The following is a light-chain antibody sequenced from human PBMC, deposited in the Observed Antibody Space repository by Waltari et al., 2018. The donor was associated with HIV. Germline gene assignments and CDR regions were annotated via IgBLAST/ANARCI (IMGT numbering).Light chain of an antibody. Sequence: QSALTQPPSVSGSPGQSVTISCTGTTSDVGAYNFVSWYQQHPGKAPKVLIYDVSKRPSGVPVRFSGSKSGNTASLTISGLQAEDEADYYCCSYAGSYTGVFGGGTKLTVL. J-gene: IGLJ3*02. CDR3: CSYAGSYTGV. CDR2: DVS. V-gene: IGLV2-11*01. CDR1: TSDVGAYNF.